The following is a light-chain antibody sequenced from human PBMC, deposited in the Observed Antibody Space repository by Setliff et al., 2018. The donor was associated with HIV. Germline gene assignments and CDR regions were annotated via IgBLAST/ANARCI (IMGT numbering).Light chain of an antibody. Sequence: QSALTQPASVSGSPGQSITISCTGTSRDVGGYNYVSWYQQHPGKASKLIIYEVRNRPSGVSNRFSGSKSGNTASLTISGLQTEDEADYYCSSYAITNTLPFGTGTKVTVL. CDR1: SRDVGGYNY. CDR3: SSYAITNTLP. CDR2: EVR. J-gene: IGLJ1*01. V-gene: IGLV2-14*01.